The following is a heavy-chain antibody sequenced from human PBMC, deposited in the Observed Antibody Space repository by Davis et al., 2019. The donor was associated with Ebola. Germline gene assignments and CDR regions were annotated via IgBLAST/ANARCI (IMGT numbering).Heavy chain of an antibody. CDR2: IYWNSDRI. D-gene: IGHD2-21*01. CDR3: AKDTSPGGADY. V-gene: IGHV3-9*01. Sequence: SLKISCAASGFSFNIFAMHWVRQAPGKGLEWVAGIYWNSDRIDYADSVRGRFTVSRDNAKNSLYLQMNSLRPEDTALYYCAKDTSPGGADYWGQGTLVTVSS. J-gene: IGHJ4*02. CDR1: GFSFNIFA.